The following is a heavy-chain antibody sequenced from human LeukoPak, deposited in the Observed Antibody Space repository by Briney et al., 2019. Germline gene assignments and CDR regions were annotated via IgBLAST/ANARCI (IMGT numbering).Heavy chain of an antibody. V-gene: IGHV1-58*01. D-gene: IGHD6-13*01. CDR3: AREPGRRIAAAGRDAFDI. Sequence: GASVKVSCKASGFTFTSSAVQWVRQARGQRLEWIGWIVVGSGNTNYAQKFQERVTITRDMSTSTAYMELSSLRSEDTAVYYCAREPGRRIAAAGRDAFDIWGQGTMVTVSS. CDR1: GFTFTSSA. CDR2: IVVGSGNT. J-gene: IGHJ3*02.